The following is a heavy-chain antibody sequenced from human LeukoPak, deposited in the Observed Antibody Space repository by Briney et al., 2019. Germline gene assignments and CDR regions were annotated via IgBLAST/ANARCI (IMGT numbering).Heavy chain of an antibody. Sequence: SETLSLTCTVSGGSISSSSYYWGWIRQPPGKGLEWIGSIYYSGSTYYNPSLKSRVTISVDTSKNQFSLKLSSVTAADTAVYYCARLAVVTSNPAPYYFDLWGQGTLVTVSP. CDR2: IYYSGST. J-gene: IGHJ4*02. CDR1: GGSISSSSYY. CDR3: ARLAVVTSNPAPYYFDL. D-gene: IGHD2-21*02. V-gene: IGHV4-39*01.